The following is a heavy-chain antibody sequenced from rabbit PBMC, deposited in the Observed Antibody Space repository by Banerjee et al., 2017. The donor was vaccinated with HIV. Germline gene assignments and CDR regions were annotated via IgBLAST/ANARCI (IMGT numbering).Heavy chain of an antibody. CDR3: ARDSSGYYVYNL. J-gene: IGHJ4*01. D-gene: IGHD1-1*01. CDR2: IVAGSSGTT. CDR1: GFTLSSSDY. V-gene: IGHV1S45*01. Sequence: QEQLVESGGGLVQPEGSLTLTCKASGFTLSSSDYMCWVRQAPGKGLEWIGCIVAGSSGTTYYASWAKGRFTISRTSSTTVTLQMTSLTAADTATYFCARDSSGYYVYNLWGPGTLVTVS.